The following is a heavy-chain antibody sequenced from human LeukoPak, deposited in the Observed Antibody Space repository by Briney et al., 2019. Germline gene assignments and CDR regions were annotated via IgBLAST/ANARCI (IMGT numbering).Heavy chain of an antibody. V-gene: IGHV3-21*06. J-gene: IGHJ4*02. CDR3: ARGSYGSFDY. Sequence: GGSLRLSCAASGFTFSGYSMNWVRQAPGKGLEWVSSISSTSKYIYYADLVKGRFTISRDNAKNSLYLQMNSLSPEDTAVYYCARGSYGSFDYWGQGTLVSVSS. D-gene: IGHD5-18*01. CDR1: GFTFSGYS. CDR2: ISSTSKYI.